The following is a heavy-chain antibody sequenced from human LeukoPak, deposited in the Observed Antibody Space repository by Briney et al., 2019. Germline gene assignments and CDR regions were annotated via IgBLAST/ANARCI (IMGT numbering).Heavy chain of an antibody. Sequence: PGGSLRLSGAASGLTVSNNYMSWVRQAPGKGLEYISVIYSGGGTFYSGSVRGRFTISRDDSKNTLYLQMNSLRADDTAVYYCAKDSKGPAFWGQGTLVIVSS. CDR2: IYSGGGT. V-gene: IGHV3-53*01. CDR1: GLTVSNNY. CDR3: AKDSKGPAF. D-gene: IGHD2-15*01. J-gene: IGHJ4*02.